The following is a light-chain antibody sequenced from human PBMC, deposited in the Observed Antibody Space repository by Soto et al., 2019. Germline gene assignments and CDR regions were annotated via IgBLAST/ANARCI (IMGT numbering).Light chain of an antibody. J-gene: IGKJ5*01. V-gene: IGKV3-15*01. CDR2: DTS. CDR3: QQYSNWPPIT. CDR1: QSVSIH. Sequence: EKALNHSPGTLSVYLGERATLSCRASQSVSIHLAWYQQKPGQAPRLLIYDTSTRATGIPARFSGSGSGTEFTLTISSLQSEDFAVYYCQQYSNWPPITFGQGTRLEI.